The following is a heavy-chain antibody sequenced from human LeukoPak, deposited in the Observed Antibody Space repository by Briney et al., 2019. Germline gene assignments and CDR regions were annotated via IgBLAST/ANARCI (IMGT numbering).Heavy chain of an antibody. Sequence: GGSLRLSCAASRFTFSSYSMNWVRQAPGKGLEWVSSISSSSSYIYYADSVKGRFTISRDNAKNSLYLQMNSLRAEDTAVFYCARGGGEVDYWGQGTLVTVSS. CDR2: ISSSSSYI. CDR3: ARGGGEVDY. D-gene: IGHD3-16*01. J-gene: IGHJ4*02. CDR1: RFTFSSYS. V-gene: IGHV3-21*01.